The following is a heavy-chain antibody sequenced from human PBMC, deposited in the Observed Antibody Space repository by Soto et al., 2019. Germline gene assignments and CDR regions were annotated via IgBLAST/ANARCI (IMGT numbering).Heavy chain of an antibody. CDR3: AHILVDALGYYFDY. V-gene: IGHV2-5*02. D-gene: IGHD2-8*01. CDR2: IYWDDDK. J-gene: IGHJ4*02. Sequence: QITLKESGPTLVKPTHTLTLTCSFSGFSLSNIRVGVGWIQQPPGEAMEWLALIYWDDDKRYSPSLKTRLTITKDTPKNRVVLTMSDMDPVDTATYYCAHILVDALGYYFDYWGQGTLVTVSS. CDR1: GFSLSNIRVG.